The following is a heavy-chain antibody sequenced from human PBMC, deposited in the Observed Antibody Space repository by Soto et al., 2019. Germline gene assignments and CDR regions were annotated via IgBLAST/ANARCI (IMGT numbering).Heavy chain of an antibody. J-gene: IGHJ6*03. D-gene: IGHD4-17*01. CDR2: ISGSSTTI. V-gene: IGHV3-48*01. CDR1: GYIFDDYS. CDR3: GRDYPYGDRDHYYCYYMAV. Sequence: EVQLVESGGGLVQPGGSLRLSCAASGYIFDDYSMNWVRQAPGKGLEWVSYISGSSTTIYYADSVKGRFTISRDNAKNSLYLQMNSMRAEETAVYYCGRDYPYGDRDHYYCYYMAVWGKGTTVTVSS.